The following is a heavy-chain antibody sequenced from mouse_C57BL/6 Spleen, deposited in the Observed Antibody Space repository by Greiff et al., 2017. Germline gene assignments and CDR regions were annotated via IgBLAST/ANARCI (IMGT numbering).Heavy chain of an antibody. Sequence: QVQLQQPGTELVKPGASVKLSCKASGYTFTSYWMHWVKQRPGQGLEWIGNINPSNGGTNSNEKFKSKATLTVDKSSSTAYMQLSSLTSEDSSVYYCARGAPPYYTFAYWGQGTLVTVSA. V-gene: IGHV1-53*01. CDR2: INPSNGGT. D-gene: IGHD2-12*01. CDR3: ARGAPPYYTFAY. CDR1: GYTFTSYW. J-gene: IGHJ3*01.